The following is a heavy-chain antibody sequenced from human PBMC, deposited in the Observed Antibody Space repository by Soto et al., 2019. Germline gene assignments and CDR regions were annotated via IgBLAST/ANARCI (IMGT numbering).Heavy chain of an antibody. J-gene: IGHJ4*02. CDR3: ASSSPGAEYGDRIDFDY. D-gene: IGHD4-17*01. Sequence: QVQLQESGPGLVKPSQTLSLTCTVSGGSISSGGYYWSWIRQHPGKGLEWIGYIYYSGSTYYNPSLKSRVTISVDTSKNQFSLKLSSVTAADTAVYYCASSSPGAEYGDRIDFDYWGQGTLVTVSS. CDR2: IYYSGST. V-gene: IGHV4-31*03. CDR1: GGSISSGGYY.